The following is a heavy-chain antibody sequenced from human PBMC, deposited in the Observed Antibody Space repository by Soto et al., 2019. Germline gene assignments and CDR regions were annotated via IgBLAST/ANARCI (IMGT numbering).Heavy chain of an antibody. V-gene: IGHV3-23*01. CDR3: AQAGCSGGTCYLYYFDY. CDR2: ISGRGGNT. J-gene: IGHJ4*02. D-gene: IGHD2-15*01. CDR1: GFTFSNYA. Sequence: EMQLLESGGGLVQPGGSLKLSCAASGFTFSNYAMSWVRQAPGKGLEWVSTISGRGGNTYYADSVKGRFTISRDNSRNTLYLQMDSLRVEDSAVYSCAQAGCSGGTCYLYYFDYLGQGALVTVSS.